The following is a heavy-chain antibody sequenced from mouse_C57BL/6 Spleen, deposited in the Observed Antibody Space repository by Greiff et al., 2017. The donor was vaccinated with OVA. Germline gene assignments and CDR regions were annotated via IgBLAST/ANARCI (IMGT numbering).Heavy chain of an antibody. D-gene: IGHD2-3*01. Sequence: QVQLKESGAELVKPGASVKLSCKASGYTFTSYWMHWVKQRPGQGLEWIGMIHPNSGSTNYNEKFKSKATLTVDKSSSTAYMQLSSLTSEDSAVYYCARDQGLLPLDYWGQGTTLTVSS. CDR1: GYTFTSYW. V-gene: IGHV1-64*01. CDR2: IHPNSGST. J-gene: IGHJ2*01. CDR3: ARDQGLLPLDY.